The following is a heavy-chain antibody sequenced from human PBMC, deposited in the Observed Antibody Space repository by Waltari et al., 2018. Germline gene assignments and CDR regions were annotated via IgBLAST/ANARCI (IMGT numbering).Heavy chain of an antibody. J-gene: IGHJ4*02. V-gene: IGHV4-39*01. CDR3: ARLAEGSSWYVPPFDY. Sequence: QLQLQESGPGLVKPSETLSLTCTVSGGSIRSSSHYWGWIRQPPGKGLEWIGSIYYSGSTYYNPSLKSRVTISVDTSKNQFSLKLSSVTAADTAVYYCARLAEGSSWYVPPFDYWGQGTLVTVSS. D-gene: IGHD6-13*01. CDR2: IYYSGST. CDR1: GGSIRSSSHY.